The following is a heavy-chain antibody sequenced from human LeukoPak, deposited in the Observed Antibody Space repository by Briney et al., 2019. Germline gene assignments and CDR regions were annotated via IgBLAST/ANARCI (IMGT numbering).Heavy chain of an antibody. D-gene: IGHD2-8*01. CDR2: LSYDGSNK. Sequence: PGRSLRLSCAASGFTFSSYAMHWVRQAPGKGLEWVAALSYDGSNKYYADSMKGRFTISRDNSKNTLYLQMNSLRAEDTAVYYCARDQWWPRRGHFDYWGQGTLVTVSS. V-gene: IGHV3-30-3*01. J-gene: IGHJ4*02. CDR1: GFTFSSYA. CDR3: ARDQWWPRRGHFDY.